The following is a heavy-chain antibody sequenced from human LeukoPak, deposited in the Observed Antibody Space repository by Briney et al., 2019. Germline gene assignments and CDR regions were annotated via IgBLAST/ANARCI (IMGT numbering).Heavy chain of an antibody. J-gene: IGHJ4*02. CDR3: AAGTPLRDFDY. V-gene: IGHV1-18*01. CDR1: GYTFTNYD. D-gene: IGHD3-10*01. CDR2: ISVYNGNT. Sequence: ASVQVSCKASGYTFTNYDISWVRQAPGQGLEWMGWISVYNGNTKYAQMFQGRVTMATNTSTSTAYMELRSLRSDDTAVYYCAAGTPLRDFDYWGQGTLVTVSS.